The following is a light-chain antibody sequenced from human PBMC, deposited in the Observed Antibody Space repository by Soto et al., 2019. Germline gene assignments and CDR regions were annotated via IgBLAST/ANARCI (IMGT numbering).Light chain of an antibody. CDR1: SSDVGGYNY. CDR3: CSYAGSSTWM. Sequence: QSALTQPASVSGSPGQSITISCTGTSSDVGGYNYVSWYQQHPGKAPKLMIYEVSNRPSGVSNRFSGSKFDNTASLTISGLQAEDEADYHCCSYAGSSTWMFGGGTKLTVL. J-gene: IGLJ3*02. V-gene: IGLV2-23*02. CDR2: EVS.